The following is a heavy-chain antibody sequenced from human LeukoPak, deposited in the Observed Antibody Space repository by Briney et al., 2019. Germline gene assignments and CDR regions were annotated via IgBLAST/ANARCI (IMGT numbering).Heavy chain of an antibody. CDR3: ARGLGVANYYYYGMDV. V-gene: IGHV4-34*01. Sequence: SETLSLTCAVYGGSFSTYYWSWIRQPPGKGLEWIGEINHSGGTNYNPSLKSRVTISVDTSKNQFSLKLSSVTAADTAVYYCARGLGVANYYYYGMDVWGQGTTVTVSS. CDR1: GGSFSTYY. D-gene: IGHD3-3*01. J-gene: IGHJ6*02. CDR2: INHSGGT.